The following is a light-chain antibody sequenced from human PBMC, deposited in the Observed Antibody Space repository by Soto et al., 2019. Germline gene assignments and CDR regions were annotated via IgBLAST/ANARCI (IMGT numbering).Light chain of an antibody. J-gene: IGKJ1*01. Sequence: ETRLTQSPATLSLSPGERATLSCRASESVAGHLAWYQQKPGQAPRLLIHGASIRATGIPVRFSGSGSGTEFTLTISSLQSEDFAVYYCQQYDNWPRTFGQGTKVDIK. V-gene: IGKV3-15*01. CDR3: QQYDNWPRT. CDR2: GAS. CDR1: ESVAGH.